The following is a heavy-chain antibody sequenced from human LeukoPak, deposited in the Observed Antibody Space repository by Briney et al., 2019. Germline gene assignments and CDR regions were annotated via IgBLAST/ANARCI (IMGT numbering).Heavy chain of an antibody. CDR3: ARNLGGDKDY. CDR2: ITSSSSTI. V-gene: IGHV3-48*02. CDR1: GFTFSTYN. Sequence: VGSLRLSCAASGFTFSTYNMNWVRQAPGKGLEWVSFITSSSSTIYYADSVRGRFTISRDNAKNSLYLQMNSLRDEDTAVYYCARNLGGDKDYWGQGTLVTVSS. J-gene: IGHJ4*02. D-gene: IGHD3-16*01.